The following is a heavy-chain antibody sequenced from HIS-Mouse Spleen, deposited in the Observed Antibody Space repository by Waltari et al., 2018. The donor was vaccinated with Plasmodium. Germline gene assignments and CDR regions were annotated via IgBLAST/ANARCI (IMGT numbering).Heavy chain of an antibody. V-gene: IGHV3-21*01. CDR1: GFTFSSYS. D-gene: IGHD6-13*01. CDR2: ISSSSSYI. Sequence: EVQLVESGGGLVKPGGSLRLSCEASGFTFSSYSMNWVRQAPGKGLEWVSSISSSSSYIYYADSVKGRFTISRDNAKNSLYLQMNSLRAEDTAVYYCARESSSSWYFDYWGQGTLVTVSS. CDR3: ARESSSSWYFDY. J-gene: IGHJ4*02.